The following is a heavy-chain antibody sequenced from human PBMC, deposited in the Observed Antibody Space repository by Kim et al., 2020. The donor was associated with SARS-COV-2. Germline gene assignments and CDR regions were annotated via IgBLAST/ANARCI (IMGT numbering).Heavy chain of an antibody. V-gene: IGHV4-59*08. CDR1: GGSISSYY. D-gene: IGHD3-22*01. CDR3: ARHVRGAYYYDSSGYYEIDY. CDR2: IYYSGST. J-gene: IGHJ4*02. Sequence: SETLSLTCTVSGGSISSYYWSWIRQPPGKGLEWIGYIYYSGSTNYNPSLKSRVTISVDTSKNQFSLKLSSVTAADTAVYYCARHVRGAYYYDSSGYYEIDYWGQGTLVTVSS.